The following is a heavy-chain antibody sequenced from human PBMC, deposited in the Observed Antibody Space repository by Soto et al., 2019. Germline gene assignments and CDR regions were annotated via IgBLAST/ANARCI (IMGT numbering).Heavy chain of an antibody. D-gene: IGHD4-17*01. CDR2: IWFDGSNK. J-gene: IGHJ5*01. CDR1: GFTFGNYD. Sequence: GSLRLCCAASGFTFGNYDVHWVRQASGKGLEWVAVIWFDGSNKNYADSVKGRFTISRDNSKSTLYLQINSLRAEDTAVYYCTRDSDYGDLKWIDPWGQGTLVTVSS. CDR3: TRDSDYGDLKWIDP. V-gene: IGHV3-33*01.